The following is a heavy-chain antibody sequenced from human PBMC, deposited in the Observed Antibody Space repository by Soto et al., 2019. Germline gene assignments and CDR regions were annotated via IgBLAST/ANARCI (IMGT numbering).Heavy chain of an antibody. J-gene: IGHJ4*02. CDR3: AKGGRQWLGTSDFHS. Sequence: VQLVESGGGVVQPGRSLRLSCAASGFTFSDYAMHWVRQAPGKGLEWVAVVSHDGRNTHYADSVKGRFTISRDSSKNTFSLEMTSLRAEDTDVYYCAKGGRQWLGTSDFHSWGQGDLVTGSS. D-gene: IGHD6-19*01. CDR1: GFTFSDYA. V-gene: IGHV3-30*18. CDR2: VSHDGRNT.